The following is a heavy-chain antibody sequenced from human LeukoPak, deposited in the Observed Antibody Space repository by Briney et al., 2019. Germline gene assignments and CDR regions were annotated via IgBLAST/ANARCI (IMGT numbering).Heavy chain of an antibody. Sequence: ASVKVSCKASGYTFTSYGISWVRQAPGQGLEWMGWISAYNGNTNYAQKLQGRVTMTTDTSTSTAYMELRSLRSDDTAVYYCARADIVVVVAAYGDYWGQGTLVTVSS. J-gene: IGHJ4*02. V-gene: IGHV1-18*01. CDR3: ARADIVVVVAAYGDY. D-gene: IGHD2-15*01. CDR2: ISAYNGNT. CDR1: GYTFTSYG.